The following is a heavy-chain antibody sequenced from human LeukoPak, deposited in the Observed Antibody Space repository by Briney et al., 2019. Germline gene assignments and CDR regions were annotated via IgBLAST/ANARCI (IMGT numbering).Heavy chain of an antibody. V-gene: IGHV3-66*02. CDR1: GFTVSSNY. D-gene: IGHD2-2*01. CDR3: ARGSPANHQSFYMDV. J-gene: IGHJ6*03. CDR2: IYSGGTT. Sequence: PGGSLRLSCAASGFTVSSNYMSWVRQAPGKGLEWVSVIYSGGTTYYPDSVKGRFTISRDNSKNTLYLQMNSLRAEDTAVYYCARGSPANHQSFYMDVWGKGTTITVSS.